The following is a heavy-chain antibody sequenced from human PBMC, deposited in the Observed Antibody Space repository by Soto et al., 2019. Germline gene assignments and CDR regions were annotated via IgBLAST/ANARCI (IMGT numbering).Heavy chain of an antibody. Sequence: EVQLVESGGGLVQPGGSLRLYCAASGFTFSRYWMTWVRQAPGKGLEWVANIKQDGSDTYYVDSVKGRFTISRDNAENSLYLQMNSLRAEDTAVYYCARDPVCSGGSCYDYWGQGTLVTVTS. V-gene: IGHV3-7*01. CDR2: IKQDGSDT. D-gene: IGHD2-15*01. CDR1: GFTFSRYW. CDR3: ARDPVCSGGSCYDY. J-gene: IGHJ4*02.